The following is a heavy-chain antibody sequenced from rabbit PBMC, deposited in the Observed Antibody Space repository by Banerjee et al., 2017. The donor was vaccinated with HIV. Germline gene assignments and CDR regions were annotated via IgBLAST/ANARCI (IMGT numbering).Heavy chain of an antibody. CDR2: IGTGSGST. J-gene: IGHJ2*01. D-gene: IGHD2-1*01. CDR1: GFSFSSSYC. Sequence: QSLEESGGDLVKPGASLTLTCTASGFSFSSSYCMCWVRQAPGKGLELIACIGTGSGSTYYASWVNGRFTISSDNAQNTVFLQLNSLTAADTATYFCARGYDDYILDAFDPWGQGTLVTVS. V-gene: IGHV1S40*01. CDR3: ARGYDDYILDAFDP.